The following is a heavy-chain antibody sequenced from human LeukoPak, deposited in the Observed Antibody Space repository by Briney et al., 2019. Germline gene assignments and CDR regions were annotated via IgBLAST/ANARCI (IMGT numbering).Heavy chain of an antibody. CDR1: GFTFSSYW. CDR3: ARMDIAVAGIFDY. CDR2: IKQDGSEK. V-gene: IGHV3-7*01. Sequence: GGSLRLSRAASGFTFSSYWMSWVRQAPGKGLEWVANIKQDGSEKDYVDSVKGRFTISRDNAKNSLYLQMNSLRAEDTAVYYCARMDIAVAGIFDYWGQGTLVTVSS. J-gene: IGHJ4*02. D-gene: IGHD6-19*01.